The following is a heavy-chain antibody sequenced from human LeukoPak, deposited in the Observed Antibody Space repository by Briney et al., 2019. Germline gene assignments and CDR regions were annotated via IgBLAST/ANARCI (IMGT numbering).Heavy chain of an antibody. CDR1: GFTFDDYA. V-gene: IGHV3-43*02. CDR2: ISGDGGST. J-gene: IGHJ6*04. Sequence: GGSLRLSCAASGFTFDDYAMHWVRQAPGKGLEWVSLISGDGGSTYYADSAKGRFTISRDNSKNSLYLQMNSLRTEDTALYYCAKDFANWGLMDVWGKGTTVTVSS. CDR3: AKDFANWGLMDV. D-gene: IGHD7-27*01.